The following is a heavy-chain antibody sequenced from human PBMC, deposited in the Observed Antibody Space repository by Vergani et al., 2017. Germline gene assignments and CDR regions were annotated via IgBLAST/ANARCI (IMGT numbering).Heavy chain of an antibody. Sequence: QLQLQESGPGLVKPSETLSLTCTVSGGSISSSSYYWGWIRQPPGKGLEWIGSIYYSGSTYYNPSLKSRVTISVDTSKKQFSLKLSSVPAADPAVYYCARQGHSSGWSSVGYYYYYYMDVWGKGTTVTVSS. V-gene: IGHV4-39*01. J-gene: IGHJ6*03. CDR2: IYYSGST. CDR3: ARQGHSSGWSSVGYYYYYYMDV. D-gene: IGHD6-19*01. CDR1: GGSISSSSYY.